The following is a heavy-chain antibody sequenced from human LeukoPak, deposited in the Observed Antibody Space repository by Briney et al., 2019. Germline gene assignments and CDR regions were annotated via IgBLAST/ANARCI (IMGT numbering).Heavy chain of an antibody. D-gene: IGHD3-3*01. CDR3: ARETSLTYYDFWSGLSPTYYYYYGMDV. CDR2: ISYEGSNK. CDR1: GFTFSSYA. V-gene: IGHV3-30-3*01. Sequence: PGGSLRLSCAASGFTFSSYAMHWVRQAPGKGLEWVAVISYEGSNKHYADSVKGRFTISRDNAKNSLYLQMNSLRAEDTAVYYCARETSLTYYDFWSGLSPTYYYYYGMDVWGQGTTVTVSS. J-gene: IGHJ6*02.